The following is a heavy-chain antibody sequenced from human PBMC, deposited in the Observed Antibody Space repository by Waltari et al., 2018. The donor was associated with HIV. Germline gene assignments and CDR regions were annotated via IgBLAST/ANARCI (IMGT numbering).Heavy chain of an antibody. Sequence: QVQLAQSGSALKEPGASVKISCKASGYTFSNYAINWVRQDPGQKLEWMGLINTDTGNPRYAQGFTGRFVFALDSSVTTTYLQISSLKADDTAVYYCATGIARGGEGDFDHWGQGTLVTVSS. CDR1: GYTFSNYA. V-gene: IGHV7-4-1*02. D-gene: IGHD3-10*01. J-gene: IGHJ4*02. CDR2: INTDTGNP. CDR3: ATGIARGGEGDFDH.